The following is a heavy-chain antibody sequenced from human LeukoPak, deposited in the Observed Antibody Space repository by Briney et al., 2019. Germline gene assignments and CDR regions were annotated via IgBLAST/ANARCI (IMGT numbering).Heavy chain of an antibody. CDR1: GFTFSSYN. CDR3: ARHLSGVTGYTYGRGIDY. J-gene: IGHJ4*02. V-gene: IGHV3-21*01. D-gene: IGHD5-18*01. Sequence: GGSLRLSCAASGFTFSSYNMNWVRQAPGKGLEWVSSISSSSSYIYYADSVKGRFTISRDNAKTSLYLQMNSLRAEDTAIYYCARHLSGVTGYTYGRGIDYWGQGTLVTVSS. CDR2: ISSSSSYI.